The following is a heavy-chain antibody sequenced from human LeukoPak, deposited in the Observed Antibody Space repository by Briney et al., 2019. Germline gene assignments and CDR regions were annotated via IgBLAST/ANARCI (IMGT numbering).Heavy chain of an antibody. CDR2: ISDSGNT. D-gene: IGHD3-22*01. V-gene: IGHV4-59*01. CDR3: ARNRFYLTGAYYFDP. CDR1: GASMKNSF. J-gene: IGHJ5*02. Sequence: SSETLSLTCSVSGASMKNSFWSWIRRPPGKGLEWIGYISDSGNTNYNPSLKSRVTFSIDTSKGQFYLNLRSVTAADTALYFCARNRFYLTGAYYFDPWGRGTQVTVSS.